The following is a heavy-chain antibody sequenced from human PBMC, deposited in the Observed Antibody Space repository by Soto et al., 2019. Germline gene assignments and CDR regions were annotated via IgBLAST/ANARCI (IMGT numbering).Heavy chain of an antibody. CDR2: IKQDGSDE. J-gene: IGHJ6*02. CDR1: GFTFSNYW. CDR3: TRGIRGSSGWSYYYGMDV. Sequence: EVQLMESGGGLVQPGGSLRLSCAASGFTFSNYWMSWVRQAPGKGLEWVANIKQDGSDEYYVDSVKGRFTISRDNAKNSLYLQMSSLRAEDTAVYYCTRGIRGSSGWSYYYGMDVWGQGTTVTVSS. V-gene: IGHV3-7*03. D-gene: IGHD6-19*01.